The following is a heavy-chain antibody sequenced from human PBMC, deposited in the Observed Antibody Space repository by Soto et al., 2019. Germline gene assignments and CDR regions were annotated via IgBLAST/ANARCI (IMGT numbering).Heavy chain of an antibody. D-gene: IGHD4-17*01. CDR1: GGSISSGDYN. CDR2: ISYSGYT. J-gene: IGHJ4*02. CDR3: ARSGDYVPFDD. V-gene: IGHV4-30-4*01. Sequence: QLQLQESGPGLVKASQTLSLTCTVSGGSISSGDYNWSWIRQPPGKGLEWIGYISYSGYTYKNPFLKSGVTIAVGTSKNLFPLKWSSVTAGDTAVYYCARSGDYVPFDDGGEGTVVTVSS.